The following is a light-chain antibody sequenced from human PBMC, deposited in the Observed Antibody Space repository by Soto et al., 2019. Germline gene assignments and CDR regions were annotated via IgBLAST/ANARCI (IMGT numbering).Light chain of an antibody. Sequence: EIVMTQSPATLSVSPGERATLSCRASQSVSSNLAWYQQKPVQSPRLFIYGASTRATVIPARFSGSGSGTEFTLTISSLQSEDFAVYYCQQYNNWPAITFGQGTRLEIK. J-gene: IGKJ5*01. CDR3: QQYNNWPAIT. CDR1: QSVSSN. CDR2: GAS. V-gene: IGKV3D-15*01.